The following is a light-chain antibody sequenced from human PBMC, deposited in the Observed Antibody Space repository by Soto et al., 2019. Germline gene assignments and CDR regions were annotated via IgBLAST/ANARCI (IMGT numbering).Light chain of an antibody. CDR1: QSISNY. CDR2: AAS. J-gene: IGKJ1*01. Sequence: DIQMTQSPSSLSASVGDRVTITCRASQSISNYLNWYQQKPGKAPKLLMFAASSLQSGVPSRFSGVGSGTDFTLTISSLQPEDFATYYCQQSYSTPRTFGQGTKVEIK. CDR3: QQSYSTPRT. V-gene: IGKV1-39*01.